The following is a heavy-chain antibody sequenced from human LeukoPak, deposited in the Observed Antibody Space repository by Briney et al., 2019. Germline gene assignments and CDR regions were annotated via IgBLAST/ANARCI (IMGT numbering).Heavy chain of an antibody. J-gene: IGHJ6*02. CDR1: GFTFSNYA. V-gene: IGHV3-30-3*02. D-gene: IGHD6-13*01. CDR2: ISYDGSKK. CDR3: ANDAAQQQLSNLFYGMDV. Sequence: GGSLRLSCAASGFTFSNYAMHLVRQAPGKGLEWVAFISYDGSKKYYADSVKGRFTISRDNSKNTLYLQMNSPRAEDTAVYFCANDAAQQQLSNLFYGMDVWGQGTTVTVSS.